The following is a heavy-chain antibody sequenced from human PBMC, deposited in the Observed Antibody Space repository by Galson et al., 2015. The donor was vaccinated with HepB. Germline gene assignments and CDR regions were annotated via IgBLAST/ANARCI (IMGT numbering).Heavy chain of an antibody. CDR1: GFTFSSYG. Sequence: SLRLSCAASGFTFSSYGMHWVRQAPGKGLEWVAVISYDGSNKYYADSVKGRFTISRDNSKNTLYLQMNSLRAEDTAVYYCAKVKIQWLRYASFDYWGQGTLVTVSS. CDR3: AKVKIQWLRYASFDY. V-gene: IGHV3-30*18. CDR2: ISYDGSNK. D-gene: IGHD6-19*01. J-gene: IGHJ4*02.